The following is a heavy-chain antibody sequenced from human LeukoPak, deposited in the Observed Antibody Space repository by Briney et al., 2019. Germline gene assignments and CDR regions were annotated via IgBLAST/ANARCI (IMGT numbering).Heavy chain of an antibody. CDR3: AREGDYCSSTSCYVVDY. CDR1: GFTFSSYW. J-gene: IGHJ4*02. CDR2: IKQDGSEK. D-gene: IGHD2-2*01. V-gene: IGHV3-7*01. Sequence: GGSLRLSYAASGFTFSSYWMSWVRQAPGKGLEWVANIKQDGSEKYYVDSVKGRFTISRDNAKNSLYLQMNSLRAEDTAVYYCAREGDYCSSTSCYVVDYWGQGTLVTVSS.